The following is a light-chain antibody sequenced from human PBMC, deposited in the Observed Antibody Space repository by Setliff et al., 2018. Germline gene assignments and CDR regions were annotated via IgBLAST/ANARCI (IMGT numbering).Light chain of an antibody. CDR1: SSDIAVYNF. CDR2: DVT. Sequence: QSALTQPASVSGSPGQSITISYTGTSSDIAVYNFVSWYQHHPDKAPKVIIFDVTDRPSGVSDRFSGSKFANTASLTVSGLQAEDEAYYYCASYTTTDSFVFGTGTKVTVL. V-gene: IGLV2-14*03. CDR3: ASYTTTDSFV. J-gene: IGLJ1*01.